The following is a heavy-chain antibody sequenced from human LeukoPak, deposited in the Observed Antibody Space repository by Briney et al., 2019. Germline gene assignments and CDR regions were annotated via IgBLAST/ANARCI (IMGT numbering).Heavy chain of an antibody. CDR1: GFTFSSYG. D-gene: IGHD5-24*01. CDR3: AKASRRWLQLMRYYFDY. J-gene: IGHJ4*02. CDR2: ISYDGSNK. V-gene: IGHV3-30*18. Sequence: PGRSLRLSCAASGFTFSSYGMHWVRQAPGKGLEWVAVISYDGSNKYYADSVKGRFTISRDNSKNTLYLQMNRLRAEDTAVYYCAKASRRWLQLMRYYFDYWGQGTLVTVSS.